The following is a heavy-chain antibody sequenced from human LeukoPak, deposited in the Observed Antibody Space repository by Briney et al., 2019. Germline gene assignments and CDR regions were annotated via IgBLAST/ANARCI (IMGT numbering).Heavy chain of an antibody. CDR1: GFPFNDFV. CDR3: AKDLYVDMDMVNLEDTFDM. CDR2: ISWNGVTM. D-gene: IGHD5-18*01. J-gene: IGHJ3*02. Sequence: GGSLRLSCAASGFPFNDFVMHWVRQAPGKGLEWVSGISWNGVTMDYPDSEKGRFTIPRDNAENSLYLQMNSLRPEDTALYYCAKDLYVDMDMVNLEDTFDMSGQGTIVTDSS. V-gene: IGHV3-9*01.